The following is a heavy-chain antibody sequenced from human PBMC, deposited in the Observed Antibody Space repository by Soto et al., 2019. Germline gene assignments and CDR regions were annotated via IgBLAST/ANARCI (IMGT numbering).Heavy chain of an antibody. V-gene: IGHV4-30-4*01. Sequence: QVQLQESGPGLVKPSQTLSLTCTVSGGSISSSDSHWSWIRQPPGPGLEWIGYISYSGYTSYTPSLKSRVTISLDTSKNQFSLNLNSVTAADSAVYYCARARTGTSEYDYWGQGTLVTVSS. J-gene: IGHJ4*02. CDR2: ISYSGYT. CDR1: GGSISSSDSH. D-gene: IGHD1-1*01. CDR3: ARARTGTSEYDY.